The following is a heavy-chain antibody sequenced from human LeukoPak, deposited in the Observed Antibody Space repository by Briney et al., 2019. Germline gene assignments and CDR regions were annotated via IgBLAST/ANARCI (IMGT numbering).Heavy chain of an antibody. CDR1: GFTLSSYA. J-gene: IGHJ4*02. Sequence: GGSLRLSCAASGFTLSSYAMSWVRQAPGKGLEWVSAISGSGGSTYYADSVKGRFTISRDNSKNTLYLQMNSLRAEDTAVYYCAKDPDPDYYDSSGYYYGSIEIDYWGQGTLVTVSS. D-gene: IGHD3-22*01. CDR3: AKDPDPDYYDSSGYYYGSIEIDY. CDR2: ISGSGGST. V-gene: IGHV3-23*01.